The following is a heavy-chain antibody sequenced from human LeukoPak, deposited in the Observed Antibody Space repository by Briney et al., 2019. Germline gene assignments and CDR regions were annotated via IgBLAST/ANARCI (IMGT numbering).Heavy chain of an antibody. V-gene: IGHV1-18*01. CDR3: ARGGELYSGYRPYYYYYGMDV. Sequence: ASVKVSCKASGYTFTSYGISWVRQAPGQGLEWMGCISGYNGNTNYAQKLQGRVTMTTDTSTSTAYMELRSLRSDDTAVYYCARGGELYSGYRPYYYYYGMDVWGQGTTATVSS. J-gene: IGHJ6*02. CDR2: ISGYNGNT. D-gene: IGHD5-12*01. CDR1: GYTFTSYG.